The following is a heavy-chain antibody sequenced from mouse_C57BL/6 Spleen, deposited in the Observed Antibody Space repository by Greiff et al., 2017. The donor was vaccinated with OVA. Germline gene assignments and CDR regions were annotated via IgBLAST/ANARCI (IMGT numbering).Heavy chain of an antibody. CDR3: ARGRNYFDY. J-gene: IGHJ2*01. Sequence: VQLQQPGAELVMPGASVKLSCKASGYTFTSYWMPWVKQRPGQGLEWIGEIDPSDSYTNYNQKFKGKSTLTVDKSSSTAYMQLSSLTSEDSAVYYCARGRNYFDYWGQGTTLTGSS. CDR1: GYTFTSYW. CDR2: IDPSDSYT. V-gene: IGHV1-69*01.